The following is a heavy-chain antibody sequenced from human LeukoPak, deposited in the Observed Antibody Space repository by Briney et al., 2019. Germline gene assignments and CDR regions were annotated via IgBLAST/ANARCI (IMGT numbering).Heavy chain of an antibody. CDR1: GFTVSSNY. CDR2: IYSGGST. V-gene: IGHV3-53*01. CDR3: ARAGQTRYFDY. Sequence: GGSLRLSCAASGFTVSSNYMSWVRQAPGKGLEWVSVIYSGGSTYYADSVKGRFTISRDNSKNTLYLQMNSLGAEDTAVYYCARAGQTRYFDYWGQGALVTVSS. J-gene: IGHJ4*02.